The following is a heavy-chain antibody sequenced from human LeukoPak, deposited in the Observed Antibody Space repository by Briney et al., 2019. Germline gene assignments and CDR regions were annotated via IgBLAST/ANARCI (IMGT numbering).Heavy chain of an antibody. CDR2: IYSAGST. Sequence: PGGSLSLSCTASGFTVSNTYMIWLRQAPGQGLEWVSAIYSAGSTYYVDSVKGRFTISRDNSKNTLYLQMDSLRVEDTAVYYCARLHRRQFTSFDYWGQGTLITVSS. CDR1: GFTVSNTY. V-gene: IGHV3-53*01. J-gene: IGHJ4*02. D-gene: IGHD4-11*01. CDR3: ARLHRRQFTSFDY.